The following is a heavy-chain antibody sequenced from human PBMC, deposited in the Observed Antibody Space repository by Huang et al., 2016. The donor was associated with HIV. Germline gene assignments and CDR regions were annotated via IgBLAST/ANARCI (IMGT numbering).Heavy chain of an antibody. V-gene: IGHV1-24*01. CDR1: GYILNQLS. J-gene: IGHJ4*02. Sequence: QVHLEQSGAEVRKPGASVKVSCKVSGYILNQLSIHWVRQPPGKGLEWMGGFDPVDGKPIYAQTFQGRVTMTEDTSRDTAYMELSGLKSEDTAMYYCATRTPGFLERLLFYWGQGTLVTVSS. CDR3: ATRTPGFLERLLFY. CDR2: FDPVDGKP. D-gene: IGHD3-3*01.